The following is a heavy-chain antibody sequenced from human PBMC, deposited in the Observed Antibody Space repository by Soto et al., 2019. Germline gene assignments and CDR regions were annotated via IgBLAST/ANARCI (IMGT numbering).Heavy chain of an antibody. CDR3: ARSSHKESWFDP. CDR2: IHASGNT. J-gene: IGHJ5*02. Sequence: PSETLSPTCSVSGGSLNNFYWNWIRQTAGKGLEWIGRIHASGNTNYNPSLKSRATLSVDTSKNQFSLKVRSVTAADTAVYYCARSSHKESWFDPWGQGTLVTVSS. V-gene: IGHV4-4*07. D-gene: IGHD6-19*01. CDR1: GGSLNNFY.